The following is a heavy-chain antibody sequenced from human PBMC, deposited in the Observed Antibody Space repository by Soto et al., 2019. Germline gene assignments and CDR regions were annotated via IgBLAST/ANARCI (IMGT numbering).Heavy chain of an antibody. CDR1: GGSISSSSYY. Sequence: SETLSLTCTVSGGSISSSSYYWGWIRQPPGKGLEWIGSIYYSGSTYYNPTLKSRVTISVDTSKNQFSLKLSSVTAADTAVYYCARLVTDFDYWGQGTLVTVSS. CDR2: IYYSGST. J-gene: IGHJ4*02. CDR3: ARLVTDFDY. V-gene: IGHV4-39*01. D-gene: IGHD2-21*02.